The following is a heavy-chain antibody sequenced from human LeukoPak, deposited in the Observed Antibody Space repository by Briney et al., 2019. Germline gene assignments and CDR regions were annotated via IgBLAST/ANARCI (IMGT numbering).Heavy chain of an antibody. V-gene: IGHV4-4*02. Sequence: SGTLSLTCAVSGGSISSSNWWSWVRQPPGKGLEWIGEINHSGSTNYNPSLKSRVTISVDTSKNQFSLKLSSVTAADTAVYYCARGALTTIFGVVITCNWFDPWGQGTLVTVSS. D-gene: IGHD3-3*01. CDR1: GGSISSSNW. J-gene: IGHJ5*02. CDR3: ARGALTTIFGVVITCNWFDP. CDR2: INHSGST.